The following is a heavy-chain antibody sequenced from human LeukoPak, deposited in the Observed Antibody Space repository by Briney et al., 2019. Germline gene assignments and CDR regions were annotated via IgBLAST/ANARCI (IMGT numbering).Heavy chain of an antibody. D-gene: IGHD7-27*01. V-gene: IGHV3-15*01. CDR2: IKSRSDGGTT. CDR1: GFTISNAW. Sequence: GGSLRLSCAASGFTISNAWMNWVRQAPGKGLEWVGRIKSRSDGGTTDYVAPVKGRFTISRDDSKHTLYLQVNSLKTEDTAVYYCTTGNWGSFSYWGQGTLVTVSS. J-gene: IGHJ4*02. CDR3: TTGNWGSFSY.